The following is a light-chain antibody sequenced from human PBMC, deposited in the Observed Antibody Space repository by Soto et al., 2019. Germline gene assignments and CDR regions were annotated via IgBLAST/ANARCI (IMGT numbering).Light chain of an antibody. J-gene: IGKJ1*01. Sequence: DIQMTQSPSTLSASVGDSVTITCRASQSISSWLAWYQQNPGKAPKLLMFDASSLDSGVPSRFSGSGSGTEFTLTISSLQPDDFATYYCQQYNAYPWTFGQGTKVEIK. CDR3: QQYNAYPWT. CDR1: QSISSW. V-gene: IGKV1-5*01. CDR2: DAS.